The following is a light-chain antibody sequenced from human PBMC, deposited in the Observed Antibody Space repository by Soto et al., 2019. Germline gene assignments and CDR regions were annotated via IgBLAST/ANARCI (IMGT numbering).Light chain of an antibody. Sequence: QSVLTQPPSTSGTPGQRLTISCSGSSSNIGSSYVFWFQHLPGTAPKLLMYNNNQRPSGVPDRVSASKSGTSASLAISGLRSEDEADYYCAAWDDRVSGYVFGTGTKVTVL. V-gene: IGLV1-47*02. CDR3: AAWDDRVSGYV. CDR2: NNN. CDR1: SSNIGSSY. J-gene: IGLJ1*01.